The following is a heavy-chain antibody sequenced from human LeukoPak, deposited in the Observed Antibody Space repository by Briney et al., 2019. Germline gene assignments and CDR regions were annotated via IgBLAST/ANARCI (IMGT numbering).Heavy chain of an antibody. CDR2: IRYDGSNK. V-gene: IGHV3-30*02. J-gene: IGHJ4*02. D-gene: IGHD6-13*01. CDR1: GFTFSSYG. Sequence: PGGSLRLSCAASGFTFSSYGMHWVRQAPGKGLGWVAFIRYDGSNKYYADSVKGRFTISRDNSKNTLYLQMNSLRAEDTAVYYCAKDMGFSSSWYYFDYWGQGTLVTVSS. CDR3: AKDMGFSSSWYYFDY.